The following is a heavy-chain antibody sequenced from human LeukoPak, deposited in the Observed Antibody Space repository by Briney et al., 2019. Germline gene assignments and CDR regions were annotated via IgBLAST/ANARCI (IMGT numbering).Heavy chain of an antibody. D-gene: IGHD5-12*01. CDR1: GGSFSGYY. CDR3: ARHPPSRGYDLTHFDY. V-gene: IGHV4-34*01. Sequence: SETLSLTCAVYGGSFSGYYWSWIRQPPGKGLEWIGEINHSGSTNYNPSLKSRVTISVDTSKNQFSLKLSSVTAADTAVYYCARHPPSRGYDLTHFDYWGQGTLVTVSS. CDR2: INHSGST. J-gene: IGHJ4*02.